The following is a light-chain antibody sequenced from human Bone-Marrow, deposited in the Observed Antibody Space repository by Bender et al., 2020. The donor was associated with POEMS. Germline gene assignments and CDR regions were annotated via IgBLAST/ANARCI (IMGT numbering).Light chain of an antibody. V-gene: IGLV3-10*01. Sequence: SYELTQPPSVSVSPGQTARITCSGDTLAKKYAYWYQQKSGQAPVLVIYEDTQRPSGIPERFSGSRSGTTATLTVSGAQMEDEADYFCYSTDSSANPLFGGGTKVTVL. J-gene: IGLJ2*01. CDR2: EDT. CDR1: TLAKKY. CDR3: YSTDSSANPL.